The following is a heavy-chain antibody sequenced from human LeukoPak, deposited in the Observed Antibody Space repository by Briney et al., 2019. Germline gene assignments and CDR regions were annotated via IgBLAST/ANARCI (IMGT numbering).Heavy chain of an antibody. CDR2: ISGSGGNT. CDR1: GFTFSSYA. V-gene: IGHV3-23*01. J-gene: IGHJ4*02. CDR3: ANRVRYVVATDY. Sequence: GGSLRLSCAASGFTFSSYAMSWVRQAPGKGLEWVSAISGSGGNTYYADSVKGRFTISKDNSKNTLYLQMNSLRADDTAVYYCANRVRYVVATDYWGQGTLVTVSS. D-gene: IGHD5-12*01.